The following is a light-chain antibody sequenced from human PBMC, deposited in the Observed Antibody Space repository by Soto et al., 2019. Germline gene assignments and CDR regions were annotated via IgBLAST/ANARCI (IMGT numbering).Light chain of an antibody. Sequence: QSVLTQPPSVSAAPGQKVTISCSGSSSNIGNNYVSWYQHLPGTAPKLLIHDNNKRPSGIPDRLSGSKSGTTATLGITGLQTGDEADYYCGTWDSSLGVWVFGGGTQLTVL. V-gene: IGLV1-51*01. CDR1: SSNIGNNY. CDR3: GTWDSSLGVWV. J-gene: IGLJ3*02. CDR2: DNN.